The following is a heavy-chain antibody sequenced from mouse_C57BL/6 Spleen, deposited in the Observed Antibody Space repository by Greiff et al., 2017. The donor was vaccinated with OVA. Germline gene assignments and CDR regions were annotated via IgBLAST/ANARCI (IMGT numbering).Heavy chain of an antibody. CDR1: GYTFTDYE. D-gene: IGHD2-2*01. CDR2: IDPETGGT. V-gene: IGHV1-15*01. CDR3: TRSTMVTTNWYFDV. Sequence: VQLQQSGAELVRPGASVTLSCKASGYTFTDYEMHWVKQTPVHGLEWIGAIDPETGGTAYNQKFKGKAILTADKSSSTAYMELRSLTSEDSAGYYCTRSTMVTTNWYFDVWGTGTTVTVSS. J-gene: IGHJ1*03.